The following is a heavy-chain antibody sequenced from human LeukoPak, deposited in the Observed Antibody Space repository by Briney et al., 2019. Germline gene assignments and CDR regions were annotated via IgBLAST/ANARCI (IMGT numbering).Heavy chain of an antibody. D-gene: IGHD1-26*01. Sequence: GESLKISCKGSGYSFTSYWIGWVRQMPGKGLEWMGIIYPGDSDTRYSPSFQGQVTISADKSISTAYLQWSSLKASDTAMYYCASSPVPQWELGYFDYWGQGTLVTVSS. J-gene: IGHJ4*02. CDR3: ASSPVPQWELGYFDY. V-gene: IGHV5-51*01. CDR2: IYPGDSDT. CDR1: GYSFTSYW.